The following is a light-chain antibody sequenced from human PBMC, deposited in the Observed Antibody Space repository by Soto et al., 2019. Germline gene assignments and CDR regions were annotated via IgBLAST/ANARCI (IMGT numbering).Light chain of an antibody. V-gene: IGLV1-40*01. CDR2: GNS. CDR3: QSYATSLSAL. CDR1: SSNIGAGYD. J-gene: IGLJ3*02. Sequence: QSVLTQPPSVSGAPGQRVTISCTGSSSNIGAGYDVHWYQQIPGTAPKLLIYGNSNRPSGVPDRFSGSKSGTSASLAITGLQAEDEANYYCQSYATSLSALFGGGTKVTVL.